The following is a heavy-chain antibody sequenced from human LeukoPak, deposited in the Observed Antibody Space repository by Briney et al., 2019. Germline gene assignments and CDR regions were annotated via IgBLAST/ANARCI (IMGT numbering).Heavy chain of an antibody. Sequence: GGSLRLSCAASGFTFSSHAMSWVRQPPGKGLEWVSTISYSGGSTFTADSVKGRFTISRDNSKNTLSLQMNSLRAEDTAVYYCAKGGLSWVLFPAFQIWGQGTMVIVSS. CDR2: ISYSGGST. V-gene: IGHV3-23*01. CDR3: AKGGLSWVLFPAFQI. J-gene: IGHJ3*02. CDR1: GFTFSSHA. D-gene: IGHD3-9*01.